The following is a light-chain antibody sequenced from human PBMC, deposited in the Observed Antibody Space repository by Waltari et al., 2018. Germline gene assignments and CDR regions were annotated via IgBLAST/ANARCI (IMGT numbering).Light chain of an antibody. CDR3: SSFTSSTTGI. CDR1: SSDSGGYEY. J-gene: IGLJ2*01. V-gene: IGLV2-14*03. CDR2: DVN. Sequence: SALTQPDSVSGSPGQSITISCSGISSDSGGYEYVSWYQQHPGKAPKVIIYDVNNRPSGVSNRLSGSKSGSSASLTISGLQAEDEADYYCSSFTSSTTGIFGGGTKVTVL.